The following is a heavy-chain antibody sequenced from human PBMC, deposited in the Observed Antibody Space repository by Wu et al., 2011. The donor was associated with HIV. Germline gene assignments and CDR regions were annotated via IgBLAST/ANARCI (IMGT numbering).Heavy chain of an antibody. CDR1: GGTFRYA. J-gene: IGHJ6*02. D-gene: IGHD5-18*01. Sequence: QVQLVQSGAEVKKPGSSVKVSCKASGGTFRYAINWVRQAPGQGLEWMGGIIPIFGTAKYAQKFQGRVTITADKSTSTAYMELSSLTSEDTAVYYCARALDGYGYGARGQRYYYYYGMDVWGQGTTVTVSS. CDR3: ARALDGYGYGARGQRYYYYYGMDV. V-gene: IGHV1-69*14. CDR2: IIPIFGTA.